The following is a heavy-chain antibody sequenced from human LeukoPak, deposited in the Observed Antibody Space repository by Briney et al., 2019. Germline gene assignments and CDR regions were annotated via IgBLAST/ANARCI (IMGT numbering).Heavy chain of an antibody. V-gene: IGHV3-23*01. D-gene: IGHD4-23*01. CDR3: AKDPHGVHDYGGSFDY. Sequence: GGSLRLSCAASGFTFSSYAMSWDRQAPGKGLEWVSAISGSGGSTYYADSVKGRFTISRDNSKNTLYLQMNSLRAEDTAVYYCAKDPHGVHDYGGSFDYWGQGTLVTVSS. CDR1: GFTFSSYA. CDR2: ISGSGGST. J-gene: IGHJ4*02.